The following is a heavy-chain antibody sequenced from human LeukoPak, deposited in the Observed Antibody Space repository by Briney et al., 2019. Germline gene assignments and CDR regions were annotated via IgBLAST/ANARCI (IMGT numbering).Heavy chain of an antibody. CDR1: GFTFSSYS. J-gene: IGHJ4*02. CDR2: ISSSSCYI. CDR3: ARVGVRALFDY. V-gene: IGHV3-21*01. Sequence: GGSLRLSCAASGFTFSSYSLNWVRQAPGKGLECVSSISSSSCYIYYADSVKGRFTISRDNAKNSLYLQMNSLSAEYTAVYYCARVGVRALFDYWGQGTLVTVSS. D-gene: IGHD2-8*01.